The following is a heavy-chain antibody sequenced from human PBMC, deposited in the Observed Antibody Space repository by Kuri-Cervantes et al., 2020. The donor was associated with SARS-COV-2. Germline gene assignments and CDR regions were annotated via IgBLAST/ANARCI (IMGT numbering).Heavy chain of an antibody. Sequence: GESLKIFCAASGFTFSSYAMSWVRQAPGKGLEWVSVISGYSTGTYYADSVKGRFTISRDTSKNTLFLQMNSLRAEDTAVYYCAKHSAGRDFWGGHDFWGHGTLVTVSS. V-gene: IGHV3-23*01. CDR2: ISGYSTGT. CDR3: AKHSAGRDFWGGHDF. J-gene: IGHJ5*01. CDR1: GFTFSSYA. D-gene: IGHD3-3*01.